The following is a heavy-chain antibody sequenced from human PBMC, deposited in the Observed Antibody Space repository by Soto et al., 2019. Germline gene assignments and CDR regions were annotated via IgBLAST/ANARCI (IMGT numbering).Heavy chain of an antibody. D-gene: IGHD5-18*01. V-gene: IGHV3-74*01. CDR3: GRGGSDSPMAPGY. CDR1: VFTFISYW. Sequence: PGWSLRLACASSVFTFISYWMQWVRQAPGKGLVWVSRINPDGSATNYADSVKGRFTISRDNAKNTLYLQMNSLRAEDTAVFYCGRGGSDSPMAPGYWGQGTLVTVSS. J-gene: IGHJ4*02. CDR2: INPDGSAT.